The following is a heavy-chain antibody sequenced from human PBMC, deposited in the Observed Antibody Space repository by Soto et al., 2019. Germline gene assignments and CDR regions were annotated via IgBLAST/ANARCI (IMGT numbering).Heavy chain of an antibody. CDR2: IWYDGSNK. Sequence: QPGGSLRLSCAASGFTFSSYGMHWVRQAPGKGLEWVAVIWYDGSNKYYADSVKGRFTISRDNSKNTLYLQMNSLRAEDTAVYYCARGYYYDSSGPSERYYYYYGMDVWGQGTTVTVSS. D-gene: IGHD3-22*01. V-gene: IGHV3-33*08. J-gene: IGHJ6*02. CDR1: GFTFSSYG. CDR3: ARGYYYDSSGPSERYYYYYGMDV.